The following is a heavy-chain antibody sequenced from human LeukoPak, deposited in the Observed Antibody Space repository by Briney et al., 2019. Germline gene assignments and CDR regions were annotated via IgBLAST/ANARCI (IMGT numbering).Heavy chain of an antibody. CDR2: INHSGST. Sequence: SETLSLTCAVYGGSFSGYYWSWIRQPPGKGLEWIGEINHSGSTNYNPSLKSRVTMSIDTSKSQFSLSLRSVTAADTAVYFCARYVPVKTGPTRASFDYWGQGILVTVSS. D-gene: IGHD1-1*01. V-gene: IGHV4-34*01. CDR3: ARYVPVKTGPTRASFDY. CDR1: GGSFSGYY. J-gene: IGHJ4*02.